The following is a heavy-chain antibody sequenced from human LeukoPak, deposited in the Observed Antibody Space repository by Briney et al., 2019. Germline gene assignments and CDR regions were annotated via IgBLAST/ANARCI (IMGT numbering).Heavy chain of an antibody. J-gene: IGHJ3*02. V-gene: IGHV1-18*01. D-gene: IGHD3-16*01. CDR1: GYTFTSYG. CDR3: AGVTFGGVSTDAFDI. CDR2: ISAYNGNP. Sequence: GASVKVSCKASGYTFTSYGISWVRQAPGQGLEWMGWISAYNGNPNSAQKLQGRVTMTTATSTSTAYMELRSLRSDDTAVYYCAGVTFGGVSTDAFDIWGQGTMVTVSS.